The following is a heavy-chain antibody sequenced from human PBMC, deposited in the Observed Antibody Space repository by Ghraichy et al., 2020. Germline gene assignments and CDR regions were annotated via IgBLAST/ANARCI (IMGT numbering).Heavy chain of an antibody. V-gene: IGHV4-34*01. Sequence: SETLSLTCAVYGGSFSGYYWSWIRQPPGKGLEWIGEINHSGSTNYNPSLKSRVTISVDTSKNQFSLKLSSVTAADTAVYYCARVRYYYDSSGYWYYYGMDVWGQGTTVTVSS. CDR1: GGSFSGYY. CDR3: ARVRYYYDSSGYWYYYGMDV. J-gene: IGHJ6*02. D-gene: IGHD3-22*01. CDR2: INHSGST.